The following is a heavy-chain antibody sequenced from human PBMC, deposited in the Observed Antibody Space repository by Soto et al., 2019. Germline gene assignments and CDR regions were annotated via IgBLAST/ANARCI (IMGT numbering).Heavy chain of an antibody. CDR3: ARFAKEENPKLESWYAFDF. V-gene: IGHV4-31*03. D-gene: IGHD6-13*01. CDR1: GGSIRSGGYF. CDR2: IYYRGGT. J-gene: IGHJ4*02. Sequence: VQLQESGPGLVKPSQTLSLTCTASGGSIRSGGYFWSWVRQQPGKGLEWIGHIYYRGGTSYNPSLESRVAMSVDTSKNEFTLKVNSVTAADTAIYYCARFAKEENPKLESWYAFDFWGRGTLVTVSS.